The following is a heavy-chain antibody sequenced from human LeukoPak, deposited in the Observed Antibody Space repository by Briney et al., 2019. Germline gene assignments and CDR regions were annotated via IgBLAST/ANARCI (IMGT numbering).Heavy chain of an antibody. CDR2: IERGGST. Sequence: SETLSLTCGVYGGSFSDYFWTWIRQPPGKGLEWIGEIERGGSTVYSPTLKSRVTMSLDTSKIQFSLRLTSVTAADTAVYFCARRGLAGSSWSWFGPWGQGTLVTVSS. V-gene: IGHV4-34*01. CDR3: ARRGLAGSSWSWFGP. CDR1: GGSFSDYF. D-gene: IGHD6-13*01. J-gene: IGHJ5*02.